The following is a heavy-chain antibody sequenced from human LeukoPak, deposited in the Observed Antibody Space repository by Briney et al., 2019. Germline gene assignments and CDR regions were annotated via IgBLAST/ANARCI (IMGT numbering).Heavy chain of an antibody. D-gene: IGHD3-22*01. CDR2: ISGSGGST. Sequence: GGSLRLSCAASGFTFSSYAMSWVRQAPGKGLEWVSGISGSGGSTYYADSVKGRFTISRDNSKNTLYLQMNSLRAEDTAVYYCTKRVYFDSSDYAYFDCWGQGTLVTVSS. CDR1: GFTFSSYA. CDR3: TKRVYFDSSDYAYFDC. V-gene: IGHV3-23*01. J-gene: IGHJ4*02.